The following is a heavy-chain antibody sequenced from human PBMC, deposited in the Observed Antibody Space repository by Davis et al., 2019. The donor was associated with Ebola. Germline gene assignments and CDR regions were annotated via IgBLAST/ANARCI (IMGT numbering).Heavy chain of an antibody. D-gene: IGHD3-10*01. Sequence: GGSLRLSCVASEFTFPGYAMAWVRQAPGKGLEWVSTVSGDGNTTNYADSVKGRFTVSRDNSKNTLYLQMNSLRAEDTAVYYCAKADYYGSGSYYPYYYYGMDVWGQGTTVTVSS. V-gene: IGHV3-23*01. CDR1: EFTFPGYA. CDR2: VSGDGNTT. J-gene: IGHJ6*02. CDR3: AKADYYGSGSYYPYYYYGMDV.